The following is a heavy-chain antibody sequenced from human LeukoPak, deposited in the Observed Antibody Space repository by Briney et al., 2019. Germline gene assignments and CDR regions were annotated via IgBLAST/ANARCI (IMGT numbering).Heavy chain of an antibody. Sequence: GGSLRLSCAASGFTFSSYAMHWVRQAPGKGLEWVAVISYDGSNKYYADSVKGRFTISRDNSKNTLYLQMNSLRAEDTAVYYCARVFGSITMTRGFDYWGQGTLVTVSS. CDR2: ISYDGSNK. D-gene: IGHD3-22*01. J-gene: IGHJ4*02. CDR3: ARVFGSITMTRGFDY. V-gene: IGHV3-30-3*01. CDR1: GFTFSSYA.